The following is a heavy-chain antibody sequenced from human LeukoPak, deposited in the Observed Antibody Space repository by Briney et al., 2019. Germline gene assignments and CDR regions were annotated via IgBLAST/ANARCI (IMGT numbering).Heavy chain of an antibody. J-gene: IGHJ4*02. CDR2: INHSGST. V-gene: IGHV4-34*01. Sequence: PSETLSLTCAVYGGSFSGYYWSWIRQPPGKGLEWIGEINHSGSTNYNPSLKSRVTISVDTSKNQFSLKLSSVTAADAAVYYCARGNYYDSSGYYYYDYWGQGTQVIVSS. CDR1: GGSFSGYY. CDR3: ARGNYYDSSGYYYYDY. D-gene: IGHD3-22*01.